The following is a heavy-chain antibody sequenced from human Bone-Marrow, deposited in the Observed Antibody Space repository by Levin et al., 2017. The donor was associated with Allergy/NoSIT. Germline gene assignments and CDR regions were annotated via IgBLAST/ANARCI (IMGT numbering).Heavy chain of an antibody. CDR2: INSDGSSI. CDR3: ATVITSGLRY. Sequence: SGGSLRLSCVASGFTVSSYWMYWVRQAPGKGLVWVSRINSDGSSISYADSVKGRFTISRDNGKNTLYLQMNSLRAEDTAVYYCATVITSGLRYWGQGTLVTVSS. J-gene: IGHJ4*02. CDR1: GFTVSSYW. V-gene: IGHV3-74*01. D-gene: IGHD3-16*01.